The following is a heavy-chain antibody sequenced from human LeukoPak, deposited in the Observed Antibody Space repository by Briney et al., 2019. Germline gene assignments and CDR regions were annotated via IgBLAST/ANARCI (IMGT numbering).Heavy chain of an antibody. CDR2: ISSSTSTI. J-gene: IGHJ4*02. CDR1: GFTFSSYS. V-gene: IGHV3-48*01. D-gene: IGHD3-10*01. Sequence: GGSLRLSCAASGFTFSSYSMNWVRQAPGKGLEWVSYISSSTSTIYYADFVKGRFTISRDNAKNSLYLQMNSLRAEDTAVYYCARSLGDYGSGSCYNALGYWGQGTLVTVSS. CDR3: ARSLGDYGSGSCYNALGY.